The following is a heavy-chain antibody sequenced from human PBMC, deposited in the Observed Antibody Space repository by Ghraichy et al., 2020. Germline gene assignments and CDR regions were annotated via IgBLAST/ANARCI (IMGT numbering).Heavy chain of an antibody. CDR2: IYTSGSS. Sequence: SETLSLTCTASGGSISSFYWSWIRQPAGKGLEWLGRIYTSGSSSYYPTLKSRVTMSADTSKNQFSLRLRSVTAADTAVYYCARTYCSDDCYPPSYYYGMDVWGQGTTVTVS. D-gene: IGHD2-21*02. CDR1: GGSISSFY. J-gene: IGHJ6*02. V-gene: IGHV4-4*07. CDR3: ARTYCSDDCYPPSYYYGMDV.